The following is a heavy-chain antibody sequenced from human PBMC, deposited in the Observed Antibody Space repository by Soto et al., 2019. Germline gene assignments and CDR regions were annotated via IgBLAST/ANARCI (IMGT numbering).Heavy chain of an antibody. CDR2: ISSSTTYI. CDR1: GFTFSSYS. V-gene: IGHV3-21*01. Sequence: EVQLVESGGGLVKPGGSLRLSCAASGFTFSSYSMNWVRQAPGQGLEWVSSISSSTTYIYYADSVKGRFTISRDNPKTSVGLQRTSLRAKDRAVYSWARRFKALPTSNYNVDWWGKGTRVTV. J-gene: IGHJ6*03. CDR3: ARRFKALPTSNYNVDW.